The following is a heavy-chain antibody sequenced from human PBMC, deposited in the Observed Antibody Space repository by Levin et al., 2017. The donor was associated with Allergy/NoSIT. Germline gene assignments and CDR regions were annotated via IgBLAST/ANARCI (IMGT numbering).Heavy chain of an antibody. CDR1: GFTFSDYG. D-gene: IGHD1-26*01. J-gene: IGHJ4*02. CDR2: ISSSSGNI. CDR3: ATGGARWEPLTHTTIYYFDY. Sequence: PGGSLRLSCAASGFTFSDYGINWVRQAPGKGLEWLSYISSSSGNIYYADSVQGRFTISRDNAKNSLYLQMDSLRAEDTAIYYCATGGARWEPLTHTTIYYFDYWGQGTLVTVSS. V-gene: IGHV3-48*01.